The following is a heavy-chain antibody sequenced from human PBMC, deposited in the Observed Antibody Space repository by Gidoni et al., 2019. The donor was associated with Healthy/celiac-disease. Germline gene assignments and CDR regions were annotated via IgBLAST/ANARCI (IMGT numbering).Heavy chain of an antibody. CDR1: GGSISSSSYY. Sequence: QLQLQESGPGLVKPSETLSLTCTVSGGSISSSSYYWRWIRQPPGKGLEWIGSIYYSGSTYYNPSLKSRVTISGDTSKNQFSLKLSSVTAADTAVYYCARHKTTVTTSAFDIWGQGTMVTVSS. V-gene: IGHV4-39*01. CDR2: IYYSGST. J-gene: IGHJ3*02. CDR3: ARHKTTVTTSAFDI. D-gene: IGHD4-17*01.